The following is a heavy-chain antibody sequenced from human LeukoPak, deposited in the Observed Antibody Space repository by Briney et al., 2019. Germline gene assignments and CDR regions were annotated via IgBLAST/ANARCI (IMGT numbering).Heavy chain of an antibody. CDR3: ARDGGFGDLDY. V-gene: IGHV3-30*04. D-gene: IGHD3-10*01. CDR2: ISYDGSNK. CDR1: GFTFSSYA. J-gene: IGHJ4*02. Sequence: GGSLRLSCAASGFTFSSYAMHWVRQAPGKGLEWVAVISYDGSNKYYADSVKGRFIISRDNSKNTLYLQMNSLRAEDTAVYYCARDGGFGDLDYWGQGTLVTVSS.